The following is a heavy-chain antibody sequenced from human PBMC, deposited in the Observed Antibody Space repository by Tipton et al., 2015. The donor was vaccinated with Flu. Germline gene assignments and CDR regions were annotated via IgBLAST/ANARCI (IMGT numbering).Heavy chain of an antibody. CDR2: INPNSGGT. D-gene: IGHD3-3*01. V-gene: IGHV1-2*02. CDR1: GYTFTGYY. Sequence: QLVQSGAEVKKPGASVKVSCKASGYTFTGYYMHWVRHAPGQGLGWMGWINPNSGGTKYAQKFQGRVTMTRDTSISTAYMELSMLRYDEKAVYYCARDLSIFGVVTIFYYYGMGVWGQGPPVTVSS. CDR3: ARDLSIFGVVTIFYYYGMGV. J-gene: IGHJ6*02.